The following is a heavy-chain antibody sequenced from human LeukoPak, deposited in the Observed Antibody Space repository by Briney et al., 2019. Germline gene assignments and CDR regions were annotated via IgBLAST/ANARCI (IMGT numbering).Heavy chain of an antibody. D-gene: IGHD4-17*01. CDR3: ARDGNYGDYAVAFDY. CDR2: ISYDGSNK. J-gene: IGHJ4*02. V-gene: IGHV3-30*04. Sequence: GRSLRHSCAASGFTFGSYAMHWVRQAPGKGLEWVAVISYDGSNKYYADSVKGRFTISRDNSKNTLYLQMNSLRAEDTAVYYCARDGNYGDYAVAFDYWGQGTLVTVSS. CDR1: GFTFGSYA.